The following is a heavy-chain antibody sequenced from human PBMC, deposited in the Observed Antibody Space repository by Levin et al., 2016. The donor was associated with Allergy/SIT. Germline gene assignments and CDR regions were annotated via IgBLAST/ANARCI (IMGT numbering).Heavy chain of an antibody. CDR1: GYTFNGDH. J-gene: IGHJ3*02. CDR2: MNANGGGP. V-gene: IGHV1-2*02. D-gene: IGHD3-10*01. Sequence: ASVKVSCKASGYTFNGDHIHWLRQAPGQGLEWVGDMNANGGGPYYAQKFQGRVTMTWDTSITAAYIAYMELHGLKSDDTAVYYCARGPTSGAFDIWGHGTMVTVS. CDR3: ARGPTSGAFDI.